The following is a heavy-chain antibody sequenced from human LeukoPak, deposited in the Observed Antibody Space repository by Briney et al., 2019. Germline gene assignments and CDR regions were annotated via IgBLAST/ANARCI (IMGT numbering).Heavy chain of an antibody. CDR1: GFTFTKSA. CDR3: AADPGYCSGGSCFLKYTFDI. J-gene: IGHJ3*02. D-gene: IGHD2-15*01. Sequence: SVKVSCKASGFTFTKSAMQWVRQARGQRLEWIGWIVVGSGNTNYAQQFQERVTITRDMSTSTAYMELSSLRSEDTAVYYCAADPGYCSGGSCFLKYTFDIWGQGTMVTVSS. V-gene: IGHV1-58*02. CDR2: IVVGSGNT.